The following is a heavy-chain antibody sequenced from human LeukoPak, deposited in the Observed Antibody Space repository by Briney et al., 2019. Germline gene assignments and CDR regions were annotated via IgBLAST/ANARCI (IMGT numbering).Heavy chain of an antibody. Sequence: PWETLSLTCAVYGGSFSGYYWSWIRQPPGKGLEWIGEINHSGSTNYNPSLKSRVTISVDTSKNQFSLKLSSVTAADTAVYYCARAVDTAILRRRYYYYYYMDVWGKGTTVTISS. CDR3: ARAVDTAILRRRYYYYYYMDV. CDR2: INHSGST. J-gene: IGHJ6*03. D-gene: IGHD5-18*01. CDR1: GGSFSGYY. V-gene: IGHV4-34*01.